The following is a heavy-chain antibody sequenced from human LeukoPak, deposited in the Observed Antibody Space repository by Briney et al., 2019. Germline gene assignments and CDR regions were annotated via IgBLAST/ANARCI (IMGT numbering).Heavy chain of an antibody. Sequence: GRSLRLSCAASGFTFDDYAMHWIRQAPGKGLEWVSGISWNSGNIGYADSVKGRFTISRDNAQNSLYLQMNSLRPEDMAFYYCPKDRASAWNSYYYIDVWGKGTTVSVSS. V-gene: IGHV3-9*03. D-gene: IGHD6-19*01. J-gene: IGHJ6*03. CDR3: PKDRASAWNSYYYIDV. CDR2: ISWNSGNI. CDR1: GFTFDDYA.